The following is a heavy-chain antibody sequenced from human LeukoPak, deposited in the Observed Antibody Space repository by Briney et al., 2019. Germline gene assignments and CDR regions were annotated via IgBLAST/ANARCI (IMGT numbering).Heavy chain of an antibody. CDR3: VQFDIVVVPAALSYGMDV. V-gene: IGHV1-8*01. CDR2: MSPNSGNT. CDR1: GYTFTSYD. D-gene: IGHD2-2*01. Sequence: ASVKVSCKASGYTFTSYDINWVRQATGQGLEWMGWMSPNSGNTGYAQKFQGRVTMTRNTSISTAYMELSSLRSEDTAVYYCVQFDIVVVPAALSYGMDVWGQGTTVTVSS. J-gene: IGHJ6*02.